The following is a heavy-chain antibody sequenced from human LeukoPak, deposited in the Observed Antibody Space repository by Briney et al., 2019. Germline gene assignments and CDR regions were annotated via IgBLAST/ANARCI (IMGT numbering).Heavy chain of an antibody. CDR1: GGSISSYY. CDR2: IYYSGST. CDR3: ARGCYGGNSGGDAFDI. D-gene: IGHD4-23*01. Sequence: SETLSLTCTVSGGSISSYYWSWIRQPPGKGLEWIGYIYYSGSTNYNPSLKSRVTISVDTSKNQFSLKLSSVTAADTAVYYCARGCYGGNSGGDAFDIWGQGTMVTVSS. V-gene: IGHV4-59*12. J-gene: IGHJ3*02.